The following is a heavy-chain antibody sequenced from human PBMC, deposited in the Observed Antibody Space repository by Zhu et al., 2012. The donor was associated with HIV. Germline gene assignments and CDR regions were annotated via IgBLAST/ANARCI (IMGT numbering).Heavy chain of an antibody. V-gene: IGHV4-39*01. CDR1: GDSISSSSYF. Sequence: QVQLQESGPGLVKPSETLSLTCTVSGDSISSSSYFWGWIRQPPGKGLEYIGSIYRNGSTYYNPSLESRVTISVDTSKDQFSLKLSSVTAADTAVYYCARVLCSGGSCYQFHFDFWGQGTLVTVSS. D-gene: IGHD2-15*01. J-gene: IGHJ4*02. CDR2: IYRNGST. CDR3: ARVLCSGGSCYQFHFDF.